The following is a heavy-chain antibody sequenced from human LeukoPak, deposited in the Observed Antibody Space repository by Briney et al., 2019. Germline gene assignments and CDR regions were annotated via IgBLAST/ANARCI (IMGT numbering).Heavy chain of an antibody. CDR2: IYYSGST. Sequence: AAETLSLTCTVSGGSISSYYWSWIRQPPGKGLEWIGYIYYSGSTNYNPSLKSRVTISVDTSKNQFSLKLSSVTTAVTALYCRARGRMVYAPVDYWGQGTPVTVSA. CDR3: ARGRMVYAPVDY. J-gene: IGHJ4*02. V-gene: IGHV4-59*01. D-gene: IGHD2-8*01. CDR1: GGSISSYY.